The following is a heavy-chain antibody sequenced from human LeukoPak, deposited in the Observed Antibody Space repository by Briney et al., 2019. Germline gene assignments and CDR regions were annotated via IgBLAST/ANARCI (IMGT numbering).Heavy chain of an antibody. CDR2: MNPNSGNT. CDR1: VYTFTRYD. V-gene: IGHV1-8*01. CDR3: ARAHT. J-gene: IGHJ5*02. Sequence: ASVKVSRKPSVYTFTRYDIHWVRQATGQGLEWVGWMNPNSGNTGYAQKFQGRVTMTRNTSISTAYMELSSLRSEDTAVYYCARAHTWGRGTLVTVSS.